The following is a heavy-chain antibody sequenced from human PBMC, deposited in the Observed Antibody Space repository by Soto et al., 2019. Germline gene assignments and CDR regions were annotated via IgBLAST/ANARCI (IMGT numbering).Heavy chain of an antibody. D-gene: IGHD2-2*01. CDR3: ARDHWPAARGNWFDP. CDR1: GFTFSSYS. CDR2: ISSSSSYI. J-gene: IGHJ5*02. Sequence: GESLKISCAASGFTFSSYSMNWVRQAPGKGLEWVSSISSSSSYIYYADSVKGRFTISRDNAKNSLYLQMNSLRAEDTAVYYCARDHWPAARGNWFDPWGQGTLVTVSS. V-gene: IGHV3-21*01.